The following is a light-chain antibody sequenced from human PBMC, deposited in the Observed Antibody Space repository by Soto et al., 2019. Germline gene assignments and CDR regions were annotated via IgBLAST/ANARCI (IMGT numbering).Light chain of an antibody. CDR3: AAWDDSLSGSFV. CDR1: SSNIGSNY. Sequence: QSVLTQPPSESGTPGQRVTISCSGSSSNIGSNYVYWYQQLPGTAPKLLIYGNYQRPSGVPDRFSGSKSGTSATLAISGLRSEDEADYFCAAWDDSLSGSFVFATGTKVTVL. V-gene: IGLV1-47*02. CDR2: GNY. J-gene: IGLJ1*01.